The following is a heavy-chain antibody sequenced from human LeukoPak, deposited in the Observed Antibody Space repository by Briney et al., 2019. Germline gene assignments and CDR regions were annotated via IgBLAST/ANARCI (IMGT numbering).Heavy chain of an antibody. CDR3: TRDGLHTAHFDY. J-gene: IGHJ4*02. CDR1: GFTFSTYT. Sequence: GGSLTLSCAASGFTFSTYTMNWVRQAPGQGLEWVSTVSDSRDVHYSDSVKGRFTIPRDNARNSLYLQMNSLRDEDTAVYYCTRDGLHTAHFDYWGQGTLVTVSS. D-gene: IGHD5-18*01. CDR2: VSDSRDV. V-gene: IGHV3-48*02.